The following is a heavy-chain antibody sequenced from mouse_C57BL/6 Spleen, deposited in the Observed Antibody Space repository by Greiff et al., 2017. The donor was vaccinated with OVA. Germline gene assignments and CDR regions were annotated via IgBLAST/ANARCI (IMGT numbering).Heavy chain of an antibody. J-gene: IGHJ3*01. CDR3: AREEYYGSSAWFAY. CDR2: ISYDGSN. V-gene: IGHV3-6*01. CDR1: GYSITSGYY. D-gene: IGHD1-1*01. Sequence: EVKLMESGPGLVKPSQSLSLTCSVTGYSITSGYYWNWIRQFPGNKLEWMGYISYDGSNNYNPSLKNRISITRDTSKNQFFLKLNSVTTEDTATYYCAREEYYGSSAWFAYWGQGTLVTVSA.